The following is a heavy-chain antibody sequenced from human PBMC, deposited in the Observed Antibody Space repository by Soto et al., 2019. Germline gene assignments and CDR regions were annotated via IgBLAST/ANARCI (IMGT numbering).Heavy chain of an antibody. D-gene: IGHD5-12*01. CDR2: IWFNGSER. J-gene: IGHJ4*02. Sequence: GGSLRLSCAASGFSFENYGMHWVRQAPGKGLEWVAAIWFNGSERKYGDSVKGRFTISRDNSKNTVFLQMSSLSAEDTAVYYCVRGNGYTCDPFDNWGQGTLVTVSS. CDR3: VRGNGYTCDPFDN. V-gene: IGHV3-33*01. CDR1: GFSFENYG.